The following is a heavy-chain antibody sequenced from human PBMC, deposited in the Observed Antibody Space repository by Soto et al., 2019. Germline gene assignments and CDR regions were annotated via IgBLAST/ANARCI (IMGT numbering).Heavy chain of an antibody. CDR3: AGDYYDSSDSTADRFDS. V-gene: IGHV4-30-2*05. J-gene: IGHJ5*01. CDR2: IYHSGTT. CDR1: GGSISSGGSS. D-gene: IGHD3-22*01. Sequence: PSETLSLTCAVSGGSISSGGSSWSWMRQPPGKGLEWIGYIYHSGTTYSNPSLKSQVTILLDTSKNHFSLTLTSVTAADTALYYYAGDYYDSSDSTADRFDSWGQGTLVTVSS.